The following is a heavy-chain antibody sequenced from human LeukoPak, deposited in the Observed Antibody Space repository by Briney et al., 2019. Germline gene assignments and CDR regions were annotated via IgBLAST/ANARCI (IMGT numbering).Heavy chain of an antibody. J-gene: IGHJ4*02. D-gene: IGHD1-26*01. CDR1: GFTSSSYS. CDR2: ISTSSSPI. Sequence: GGSLRLSCAASGFTSSSYSMNWVRQPPGTGLEWISYISTSSSPIYYADSVKGRFTISRDNAKNSLYLQMTSLGAEDTAVYYCARGLSGCYGYWGQGTLVTVSS. V-gene: IGHV3-48*01. CDR3: ARGLSGCYGY.